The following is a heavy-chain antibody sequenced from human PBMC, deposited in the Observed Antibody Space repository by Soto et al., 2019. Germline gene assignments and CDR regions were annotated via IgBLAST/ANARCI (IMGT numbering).Heavy chain of an antibody. V-gene: IGHV4-30-2*01. Sequence: SETLSLTCTVSNGSVSSGTYSWSWVRQPPGKGLEWIGYIYYSGTTYYTPSLKSRLTMSMDRANDHFSLNLTSVTAADTAAYFCARGHYYYGMDVWGQGITVTGSS. CDR3: ARGHYYYGMDV. CDR2: IYYSGTT. J-gene: IGHJ6*02. CDR1: NGSVSSGTYS.